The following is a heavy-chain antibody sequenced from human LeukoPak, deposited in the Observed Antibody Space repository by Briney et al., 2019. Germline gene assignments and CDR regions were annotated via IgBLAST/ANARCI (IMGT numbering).Heavy chain of an antibody. CDR3: AGPSYQLLYFFNY. Sequence: ASETLSLTCTVSGGSISSSSYYWGWIRQPPGKGLEWIGSIYYSGSTYYNPSLKSRVIMSVDTSKNQFSLKLKSVTAADTAVYFCAGPSYQLLYFFNYWGRGTLVTVSS. CDR2: IYYSGST. J-gene: IGHJ4*02. V-gene: IGHV4-39*07. CDR1: GGSISSSSYY. D-gene: IGHD2-2*01.